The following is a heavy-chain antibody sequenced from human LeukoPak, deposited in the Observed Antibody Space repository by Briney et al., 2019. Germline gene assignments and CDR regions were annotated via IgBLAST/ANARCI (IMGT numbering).Heavy chain of an antibody. CDR1: GFTFSSYW. CDR3: ARDLGSGTYYDFWSGYSRGTWFDP. V-gene: IGHV3-74*01. CDR2: INSDGSST. Sequence: GGSLRLSCAASGFTFSSYWMHWVRHAPGKGLVWVSRINSDGSSTSYADSVKGRFTISRDNAKNTLYLQMNSLRAEDTAVYYCARDLGSGTYYDFWSGYSRGTWFDPWGQGTLVTVSS. D-gene: IGHD3-3*01. J-gene: IGHJ5*02.